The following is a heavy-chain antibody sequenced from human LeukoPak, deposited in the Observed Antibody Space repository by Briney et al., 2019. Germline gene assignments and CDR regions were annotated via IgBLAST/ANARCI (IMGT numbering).Heavy chain of an antibody. CDR3: AIDPVGYQLAKGLGFDY. V-gene: IGHV4-39*07. Sequence: SETLSLTCTVSGVSISSSSYYWGWIRQPPGKGLEWIGSIYYSGSTYYNPSLKSRVTISVDTSKNQFSLKLRSVTAADTAVYYCAIDPVGYQLAKGLGFDYWGQGTLVSVSS. D-gene: IGHD2-2*01. CDR1: GVSISSSSYY. J-gene: IGHJ4*02. CDR2: IYYSGST.